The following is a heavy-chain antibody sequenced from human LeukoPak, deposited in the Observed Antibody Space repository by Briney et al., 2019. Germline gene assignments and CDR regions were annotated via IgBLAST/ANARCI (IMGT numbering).Heavy chain of an antibody. CDR1: GGSISSSSCY. V-gene: IGHV4-39*07. Sequence: SETLSLTCTVSGGSISSSSCYWGRIRQPTGKGLEGIGSIYYSGSTYYNPSLKSRVTISVDTSKNQFSLKLSSVTAADTAVYYCARGIGYYDSSGYLNYFDYWGQRTLVTVSS. J-gene: IGHJ4*02. CDR2: IYYSGST. CDR3: ARGIGYYDSSGYLNYFDY. D-gene: IGHD3-22*01.